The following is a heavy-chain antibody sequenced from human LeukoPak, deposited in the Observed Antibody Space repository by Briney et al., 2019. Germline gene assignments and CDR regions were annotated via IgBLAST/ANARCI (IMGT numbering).Heavy chain of an antibody. Sequence: GGSLRLSCAASGFTFSSYAMHWVRQAPGKGTEWVAVISYDGSNKYYADSVKGRFTISRDNSKNTLYLQMNSLRAEDTAVYYCARSSFDPWGQGTLVTVSS. CDR3: ARSSFDP. J-gene: IGHJ5*02. CDR1: GFTFSSYA. V-gene: IGHV3-30*01. CDR2: ISYDGSNK.